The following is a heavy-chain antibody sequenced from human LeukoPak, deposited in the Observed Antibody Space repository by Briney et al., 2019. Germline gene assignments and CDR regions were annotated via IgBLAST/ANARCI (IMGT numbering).Heavy chain of an antibody. D-gene: IGHD5-18*01. CDR3: ARELWSYYFDY. V-gene: IGHV3-48*03. CDR1: GFTFSSYE. Sequence: GGSLRLSCAASGFTFSSYEMNWVRQAPGKGLELVSYISSSGSTIYYADSVKGRFTISRDNAKNSLYLQMNSLRAEDTAVYYCARELWSYYFDYWGQGTLVTVSS. J-gene: IGHJ4*02. CDR2: ISSSGSTI.